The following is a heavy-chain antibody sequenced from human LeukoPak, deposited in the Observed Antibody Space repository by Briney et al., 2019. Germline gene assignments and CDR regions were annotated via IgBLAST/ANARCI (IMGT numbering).Heavy chain of an antibody. CDR1: GFTFGDYA. CDR2: ISWNSGSI. CDR3: AKDISHHIPSGSGSYYNGPVDY. V-gene: IGHV3-9*01. D-gene: IGHD3-10*01. Sequence: GGSLRLSCTASGFTFGDYAMSWFRQAPGKGLEWVSGISWNSGSIGYADSVKGRFTVSRDNAKNSLYLQMNSLRAGDTALYYCAKDISHHIPSGSGSYYNGPVDYWGQGTLVTVSS. J-gene: IGHJ4*02.